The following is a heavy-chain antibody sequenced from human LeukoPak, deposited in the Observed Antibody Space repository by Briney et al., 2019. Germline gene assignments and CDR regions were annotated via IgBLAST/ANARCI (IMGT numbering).Heavy chain of an antibody. J-gene: IGHJ4*02. CDR3: ARGYSRSSDDFDY. Sequence: PGGSLRLSCVAFGFTFSNYWMTWVRQAPGKGLEWVANIKEGGSVKQYIDSVKGRFTISRDNAKSSLYLQMNSLRVEDTAVYFCARGYSRSSDDFDYWGLGALVAVSS. CDR1: GFTFSNYW. D-gene: IGHD1-26*01. CDR2: IKEGGSVK. V-gene: IGHV3-7*01.